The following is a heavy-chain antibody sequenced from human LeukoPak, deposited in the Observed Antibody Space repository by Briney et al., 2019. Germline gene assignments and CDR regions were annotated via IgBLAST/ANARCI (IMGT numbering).Heavy chain of an antibody. CDR2: INTDGSST. V-gene: IGHV3-74*01. Sequence: PGGSLRLSCAASGFTFSSCAMHWVRQAPGKGLVWVSRINTDGSSTSYADSVKGRFTISRDNAKNTLYLQMNSLRAEDTAVYFCTRVGYCDTTSCRTAFDIWGQGTMVTVSS. CDR1: GFTFSSCA. CDR3: TRVGYCDTTSCRTAFDI. J-gene: IGHJ3*02. D-gene: IGHD2-2*01.